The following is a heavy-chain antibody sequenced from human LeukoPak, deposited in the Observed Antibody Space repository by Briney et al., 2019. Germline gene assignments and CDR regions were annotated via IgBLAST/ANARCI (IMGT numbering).Heavy chain of an antibody. CDR3: ARGGDSSTWYYWFDP. J-gene: IGHJ5*02. CDR1: GFTFSTYA. Sequence: PGGSLRLSCAASGFTFSTYAMNWVRQAPGNGLEWVAVISYDGGKKYYADSVKGRFTIFRDNSKNTLYLQMNSLRMEDTAVYYCARGGDSSTWYYWFDPWGQGTLVTVSS. V-gene: IGHV3-30*01. D-gene: IGHD6-13*01. CDR2: ISYDGGKK.